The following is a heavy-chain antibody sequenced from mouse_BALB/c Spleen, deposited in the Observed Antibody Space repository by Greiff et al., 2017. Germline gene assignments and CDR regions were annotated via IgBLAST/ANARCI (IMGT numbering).Heavy chain of an antibody. Sequence: VQLQQSGAELAKPGASVKMSCKASGYTFTSYWMHWVKQRPGQGLEWIGYINPSTGYTEYNQKFKDKATLTADKSSSTAYMQLSSLTSEDSAVYYCARFKGNFLYFDYWGQGTTLTVSS. CDR1: GYTFTSYW. J-gene: IGHJ2*01. CDR2: INPSTGYT. V-gene: IGHV1-7*01. D-gene: IGHD2-1*01. CDR3: ARFKGNFLYFDY.